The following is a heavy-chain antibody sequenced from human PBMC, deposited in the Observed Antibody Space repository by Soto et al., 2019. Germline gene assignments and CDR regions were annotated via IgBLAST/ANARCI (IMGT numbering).Heavy chain of an antibody. V-gene: IGHV3-48*02. Sequence: GGSLRLSCVASGFSLANYPMNWVRQTPGKGLEWISYSSPRGDTIYYADSVEGRFTISRDNARNSLSLHMSSLRDEDSALYYCAKGPHTNVGWPYYFESWGQGVPVTCSS. CDR3: AKGPHTNVGWPYYFES. CDR2: SSPRGDTI. J-gene: IGHJ4*02. CDR1: GFSLANYP. D-gene: IGHD6-19*01.